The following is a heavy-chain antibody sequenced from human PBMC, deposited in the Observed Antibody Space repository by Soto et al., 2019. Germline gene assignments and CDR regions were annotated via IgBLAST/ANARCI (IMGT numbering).Heavy chain of an antibody. D-gene: IGHD3-16*01. V-gene: IGHV3-7*05. Sequence: EVQLVESGGGLVQPGGSLRLSCAASGFTFSTYWMNWVRQAPGKGLEWVANIKEDGSEAYYVDSVKGRFTISRDNAKNSLYLDMNSLRGEDTAVYYCARDWGAPGRGSALGYYYHFGMYVWGQGTTVTVPS. CDR3: ARDWGAPGRGSALGYYYHFGMYV. CDR2: IKEDGSEA. J-gene: IGHJ6*02. CDR1: GFTFSTYW.